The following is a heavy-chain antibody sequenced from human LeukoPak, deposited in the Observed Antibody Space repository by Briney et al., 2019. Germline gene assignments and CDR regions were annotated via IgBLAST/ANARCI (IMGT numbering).Heavy chain of an antibody. D-gene: IGHD2-2*01. CDR1: GYTLTELS. CDR2: FDPEDGET. Sequence: ASVKVSCKVSGYTLTELSMHWVRQAPGKGLEWVGGFDPEDGETIYAQKFQGRVTMTVDTSTDTAYMELSSLRSEDTAVYYCATVGGSYCSSTSCYQLDYWGQGTLVTVSS. V-gene: IGHV1-24*01. CDR3: ATVGGSYCSSTSCYQLDY. J-gene: IGHJ4*02.